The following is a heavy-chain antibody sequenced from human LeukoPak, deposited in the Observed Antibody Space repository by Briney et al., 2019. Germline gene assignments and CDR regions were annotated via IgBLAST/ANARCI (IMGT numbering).Heavy chain of an antibody. D-gene: IGHD4-17*01. CDR3: ARYGDPDPRYYYYYGMDV. CDR2: IYYSGST. J-gene: IGHJ6*02. V-gene: IGHV4-59*01. Sequence: SETLSLTCTVSGGSISSYYWSWLRQPPAKGLEWLGYIYYSGSTNFNPSLKSRVTISVDTSKNQFSLKLSSVTAADTAVYYCARYGDPDPRYYYYYGMDVWGQGTTVTVSS. CDR1: GGSISSYY.